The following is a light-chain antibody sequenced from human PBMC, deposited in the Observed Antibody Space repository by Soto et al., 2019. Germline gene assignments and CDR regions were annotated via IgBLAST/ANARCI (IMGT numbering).Light chain of an antibody. V-gene: IGKV3-20*01. CDR2: GAS. CDR3: QQYGSSPLT. J-gene: IGKJ4*01. Sequence: EIVLTQSPGTLSLSPGERATLSCRASQSVSISYLDWYQQKPGQAPRLLIYGASSRATGIPDRFSGSGSGTDFTLTISRLEPEDFAVYYCQQYGSSPLTFGGGTKVEIK. CDR1: QSVSISY.